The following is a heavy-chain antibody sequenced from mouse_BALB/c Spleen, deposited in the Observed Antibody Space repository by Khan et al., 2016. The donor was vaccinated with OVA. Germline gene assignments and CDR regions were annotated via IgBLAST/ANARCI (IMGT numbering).Heavy chain of an antibody. CDR3: VKDGAYHRTDGWFAY. CDR1: GYTFTSYT. Sequence: QVQLKQSGAELARPGASVKMSCKASGYTFTSYTIHWIKKRPGQGLEWIGYINPSNGYTNYNQKFKDKATLTTDKSSTTAYLQLSSLTSDDSAVXNCVKDGAYHRTDGWFAYWGQGTLVTVSA. CDR2: INPSNGYT. J-gene: IGHJ3*01. V-gene: IGHV1-4*01. D-gene: IGHD2-14*01.